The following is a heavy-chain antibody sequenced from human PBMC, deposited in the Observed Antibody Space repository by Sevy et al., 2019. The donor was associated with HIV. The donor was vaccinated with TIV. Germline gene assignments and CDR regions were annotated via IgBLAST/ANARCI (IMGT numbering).Heavy chain of an antibody. V-gene: IGHV3-23*01. CDR1: GFDFSIYS. CDR3: AREGCTKPHDY. Sequence: GESLKISCAASGFDFSIYSMSWVRQAPGKGLGWVSTLSFGCGKINYADSVKGRFTISRDNSKSSVYLQMNNMRVEDTAVYYCAREGCTKPHDYWGQGTLVTVSS. D-gene: IGHD2-8*01. CDR2: LSFGCGKI. J-gene: IGHJ4*02.